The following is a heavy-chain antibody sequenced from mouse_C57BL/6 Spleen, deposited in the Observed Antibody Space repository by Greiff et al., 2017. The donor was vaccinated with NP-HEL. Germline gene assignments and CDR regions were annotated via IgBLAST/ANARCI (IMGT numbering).Heavy chain of an antibody. J-gene: IGHJ4*01. CDR3: ARGLWYPYAMDY. Sequence: VQLQQSGPVLVKPGASVKMSCKASGYTFTDYYMNWVKQSHGKSLEWIGVINPYNGGTSYNQKFKGKATLTVDKSSSTAYMELNSLTSEDSAVYYCARGLWYPYAMDYWGQGTSVTVSS. CDR1: GYTFTDYY. D-gene: IGHD2-1*01. V-gene: IGHV1-19*01. CDR2: INPYNGGT.